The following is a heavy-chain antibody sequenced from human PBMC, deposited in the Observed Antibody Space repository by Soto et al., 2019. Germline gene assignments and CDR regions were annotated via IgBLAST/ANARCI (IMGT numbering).Heavy chain of an antibody. Sequence: PSETLSLTCTVSGVSVSRDYQWIWIRQPPGKGLEWIGHISYSGSPYYHPSLRSRLSISVDTSKNQFSLKVKSATAADTAVYYCARAWDFWGQGTLVTVSS. CDR2: ISYSGSP. J-gene: IGHJ1*01. CDR1: GVSVSRDYQ. D-gene: IGHD1-26*01. CDR3: ARAWDF. V-gene: IGHV4-30-4*01.